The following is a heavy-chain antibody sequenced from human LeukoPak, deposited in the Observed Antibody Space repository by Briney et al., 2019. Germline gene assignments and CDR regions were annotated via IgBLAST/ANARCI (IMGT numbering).Heavy chain of an antibody. V-gene: IGHV4-59*01. J-gene: IGHJ4*02. D-gene: IGHD6-13*01. Sequence: SETLSLTCTVSRGSISTYYWSWIRQPPGKALECIGYIYYSGSTDYNPSLKSRVTVSVDTSKNQFSLKLISVTAADTAVYYCARVNSSSWYLDYWGQGTLVTVSS. CDR1: RGSISTYY. CDR3: ARVNSSSWYLDY. CDR2: IYYSGST.